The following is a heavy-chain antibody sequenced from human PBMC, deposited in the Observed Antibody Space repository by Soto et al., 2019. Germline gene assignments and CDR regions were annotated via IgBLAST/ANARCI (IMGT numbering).Heavy chain of an antibody. CDR1: GFTFSDYY. CDR2: ISSSSSYT. CDR3: AREIQLRINWFDP. V-gene: IGHV3-11*06. D-gene: IGHD1-1*01. Sequence: GGSLRLSCAASGFTFSDYYMSWIRQAPGKGLEWVSYISSSSSYTNYADSVKGRFTISRDNAKNSLYLQMNSLRAEDTAVYYCAREIQLRINWFDPWGQGTLVTVSS. J-gene: IGHJ5*02.